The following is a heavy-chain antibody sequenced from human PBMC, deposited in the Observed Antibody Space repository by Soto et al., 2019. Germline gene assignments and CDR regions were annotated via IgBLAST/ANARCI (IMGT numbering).Heavy chain of an antibody. CDR3: ARGLLDGPPTITKGLYYYYGMNV. D-gene: IGHD5-12*01. V-gene: IGHV1-46*01. Sequence: ASVKVSCKASGYTFTSYYMHWVRQAPGQGLEWMGIINPSGGSTSYAQKFQGRVTMTRDTSTSTVYMELSSLRSEDTAVYYCARGLLDGPPTITKGLYYYYGMNVWGQGTTVTVSS. CDR1: GYTFTSYY. CDR2: INPSGGST. J-gene: IGHJ6*02.